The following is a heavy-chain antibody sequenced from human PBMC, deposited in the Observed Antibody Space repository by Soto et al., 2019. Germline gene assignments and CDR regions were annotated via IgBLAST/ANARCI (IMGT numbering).Heavy chain of an antibody. CDR2: INHSGST. J-gene: IGHJ6*02. V-gene: IGHV4-34*01. CDR1: GGSFSGYY. D-gene: IGHD3-3*01. CDR3: AREPYDFWSGYYYYYGMDV. Sequence: ASETLSLTCAVYGGSFSGYYWSWIRQPPGKGLEWIGEINHSGSTNYNPSLKSRVTISVDTSKNQFSLKLSSVTAADTAVYYCAREPYDFWSGYYYYYGMDVWGQGTTVTVSS.